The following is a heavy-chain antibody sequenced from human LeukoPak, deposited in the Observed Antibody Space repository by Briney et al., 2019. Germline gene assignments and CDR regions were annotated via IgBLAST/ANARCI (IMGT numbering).Heavy chain of an antibody. D-gene: IGHD3-10*01. CDR1: GFTFSSYG. Sequence: GRSLRFSCAASGFTFSSYGMHWVRQAPGKGLEWVAVISYDGSNKYYADSVKGRFTISRDNSKNTLYLQMNSLRAEDTAVYYCAKDYYGSGSLCGYWGQGTLVTVSS. J-gene: IGHJ4*02. CDR3: AKDYYGSGSLCGY. V-gene: IGHV3-30*18. CDR2: ISYDGSNK.